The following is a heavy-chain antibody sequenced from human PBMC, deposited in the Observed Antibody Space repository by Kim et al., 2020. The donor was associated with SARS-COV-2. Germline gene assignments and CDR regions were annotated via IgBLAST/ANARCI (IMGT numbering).Heavy chain of an antibody. CDR3: ARENTMVRGVIIG. J-gene: IGHJ4*02. CDR2: IYHSGST. V-gene: IGHV4-4*02. CDR1: GGSISSSNW. D-gene: IGHD3-10*01. Sequence: SETLSLTCAVSGGSISSSNWWSWVRQPPGKGLEWIGEIYHSGSTNYNPSLKSRVTISVDKSKNQFSLKLSSVTAADTAVYYCARENTMVRGVIIGWGQGTMVTVSS.